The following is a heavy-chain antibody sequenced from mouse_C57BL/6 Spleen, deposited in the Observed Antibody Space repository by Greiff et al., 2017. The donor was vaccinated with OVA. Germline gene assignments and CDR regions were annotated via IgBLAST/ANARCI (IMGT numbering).Heavy chain of an antibody. CDR1: GYTFTDYE. D-gene: IGHD2-2*01. V-gene: IGHV1-15*01. CDR2: IDPETGGT. CDR3: TRKGTMVTRGYFDY. Sequence: QVQLQQPGAELVRPGASVTLSCKASGYTFTDYEMHWVKQTPVHGLEWIGAIDPETGGTAYNQKFKGKAILTADKSSSTAYMELRSLTSEDSAVYYCTRKGTMVTRGYFDYWGQGTTLTVSS. J-gene: IGHJ2*01.